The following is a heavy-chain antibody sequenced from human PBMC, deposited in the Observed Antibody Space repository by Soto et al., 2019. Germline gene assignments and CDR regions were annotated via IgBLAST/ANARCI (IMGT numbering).Heavy chain of an antibody. D-gene: IGHD3-16*02. CDR2: ISGSGGST. V-gene: IGHV3-23*01. CDR3: AKDSLNMITFGGVIANYYYYYMDV. CDR1: GFTFSSYA. Sequence: GGSLRLSCAASGFTFSSYAMSWVRQAPGKGLEWVSAISGSGGSTYYADSVKGRFTISRDNSKNTLYLQMNSLRAEDTAVYYCAKDSLNMITFGGVIANYYYYYMDVWGKGTTVTVSS. J-gene: IGHJ6*03.